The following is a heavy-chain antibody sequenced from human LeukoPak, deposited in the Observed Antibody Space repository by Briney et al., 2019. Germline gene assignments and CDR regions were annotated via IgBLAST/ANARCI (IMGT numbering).Heavy chain of an antibody. CDR3: ARDRGTFFISHYYGMDV. J-gene: IGHJ6*02. CDR1: GYTFTSYY. Sequence: ASVKVSCKASGYTFTSYYMHWVRQAPGQGLEWMGIINPSGGSTSYAQKFQGRVTMTRDTSTSTVYMELSSLRSEDTAVYYCARDRGTFFISHYYGMDVWGQGTTVTVSS. CDR2: INPSGGST. V-gene: IGHV1-46*01. D-gene: IGHD3-3*01.